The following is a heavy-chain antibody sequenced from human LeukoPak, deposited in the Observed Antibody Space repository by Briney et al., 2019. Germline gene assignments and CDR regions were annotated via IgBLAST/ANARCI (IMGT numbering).Heavy chain of an antibody. D-gene: IGHD3-10*01. CDR3: ARGWARVPYFDY. Sequence: GGSLRLSCAASGFTFSSYSMNWVRQAPGKGLEWVSYISSRSRTIYYADSVKGRFTISRDNAKNSLYLQMNSLRAEDTAVYYCARGWARVPYFDYWGQGTLVTVSS. CDR2: ISSRSRTI. V-gene: IGHV3-48*01. CDR1: GFTFSSYS. J-gene: IGHJ4*02.